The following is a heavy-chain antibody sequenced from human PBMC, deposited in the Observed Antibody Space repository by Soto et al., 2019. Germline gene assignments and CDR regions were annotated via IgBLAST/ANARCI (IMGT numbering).Heavy chain of an antibody. J-gene: IGHJ4*02. CDR1: GYTFTSYG. D-gene: IGHD1-26*01. CDR3: ARGRIVGAKIGFDY. V-gene: IGHV1-18*01. CDR2: ISAYNGNT. Sequence: GASVKVSFKASGYTFTSYGISLVRQAPGQGLEWMGWISAYNGNTNYAQKLQGRVTMTTDTSTSTAYMELRSLRSDDTAVYYCARGRIVGAKIGFDYWGQGTLVTVSS.